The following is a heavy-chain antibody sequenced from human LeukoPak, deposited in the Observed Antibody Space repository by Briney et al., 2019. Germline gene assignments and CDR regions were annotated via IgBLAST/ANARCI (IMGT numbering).Heavy chain of an antibody. V-gene: IGHV1-69*05. Sequence: SVKVSCKASGGTFSSYAISGVRQAPGQGLEWMGGIIPILGTANYAQKFQGRVTITTDESTSTAYMELSSLRSEDTAVYYCARGPDYYDSSGYLDYWGQGTLVTVSS. J-gene: IGHJ4*02. CDR1: GGTFSSYA. CDR2: IIPILGTA. D-gene: IGHD3-22*01. CDR3: ARGPDYYDSSGYLDY.